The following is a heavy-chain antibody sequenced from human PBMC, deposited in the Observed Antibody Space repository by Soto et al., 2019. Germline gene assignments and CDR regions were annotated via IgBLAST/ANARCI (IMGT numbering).Heavy chain of an antibody. J-gene: IGHJ2*01. Sequence: GASVKVSCKASGGTFSSYAISWVRQAPGQGLEWMGGIIPIFGTANYVQKFQGRVTITADESTSTAYMELSSLRSEDTAVYYCARGVGVGATPYFDLWGRGTLVTVSS. CDR1: GGTFSSYA. CDR3: ARGVGVGATPYFDL. V-gene: IGHV1-69*13. D-gene: IGHD1-26*01. CDR2: IIPIFGTA.